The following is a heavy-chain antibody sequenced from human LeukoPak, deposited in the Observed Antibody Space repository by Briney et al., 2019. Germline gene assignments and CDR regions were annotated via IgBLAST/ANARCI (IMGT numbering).Heavy chain of an antibody. CDR1: GFTFENYA. CDR3: AKGHYYYDSSGYYFDY. J-gene: IGHJ4*02. V-gene: IGHV3-43*02. Sequence: PGGSLRLSCAASGFTFENYAMNWVRQAPGKGLEWVSLISGVGGSTYYADSVKGRFTISRDNSKNSLYLQMNSLRTEDTALYYCAKGHYYYDSSGYYFDYWGQGTLVTVSS. CDR2: ISGVGGST. D-gene: IGHD3-22*01.